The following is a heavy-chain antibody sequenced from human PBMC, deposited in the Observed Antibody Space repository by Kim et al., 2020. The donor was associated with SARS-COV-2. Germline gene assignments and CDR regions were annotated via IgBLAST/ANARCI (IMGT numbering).Heavy chain of an antibody. D-gene: IGHD3-22*01. Sequence: ASVKVSCKASGYTFTSYAMHWVRQAPGQRLEWMGWINAGNGNTKYSQKFQGRVTITRDTSASTAYMELSSLRSEDTAVYYCARAWGSSGYYSTFDYWGQGTLVTVSS. J-gene: IGHJ4*02. V-gene: IGHV1-3*01. CDR2: INAGNGNT. CDR1: GYTFTSYA. CDR3: ARAWGSSGYYSTFDY.